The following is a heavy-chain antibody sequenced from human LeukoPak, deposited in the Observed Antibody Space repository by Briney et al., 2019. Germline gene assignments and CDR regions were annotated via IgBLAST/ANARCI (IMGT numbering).Heavy chain of an antibody. CDR3: ARDPYSSSWQTFDY. CDR2: ISAYNGNT. D-gene: IGHD6-13*01. CDR1: GYTFTSYG. V-gene: IGHV1-18*01. J-gene: IGHJ4*02. Sequence: ASVKVSCKASGYTFTSYGISWVRQAPGQGLEWMGWISAYNGNTNYAQKLQGRVTMTTDTSTSTAYMELRSLRSDDTAVYYCARDPYSSSWQTFDYWGQGTLVTVPS.